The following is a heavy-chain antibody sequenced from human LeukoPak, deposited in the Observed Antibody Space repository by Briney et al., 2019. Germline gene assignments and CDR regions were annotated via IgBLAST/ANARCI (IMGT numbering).Heavy chain of an antibody. CDR1: GFTFSSYA. CDR2: ISYDGSNK. D-gene: IGHD1-26*01. J-gene: IGHJ5*02. CDR3: ARDSPSGSYFWFDP. V-gene: IGHV3-30-3*01. Sequence: PGGSLRLSCAASGFTFSSYAMHWVRQAPGKGLEWVAVISYDGSNKYYADSVKGRFTISRDNSKNTPYLQMNSLRAEDTAVYYCARDSPSGSYFWFDPWGQGTLVTVSS.